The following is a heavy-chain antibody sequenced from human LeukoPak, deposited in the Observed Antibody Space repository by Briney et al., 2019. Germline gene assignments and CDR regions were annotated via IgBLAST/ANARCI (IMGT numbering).Heavy chain of an antibody. CDR1: GFTFSSYA. Sequence: GGSLRPSCAASGFTFSSYAMSWVRQAPGKGLEWVSAISGSGGSTYYADSVKGRFTISRDNSKNTLYLQMNSLRAEDTAVYYCAKDRRGCTSTSCYYRFDYWGQGTLVTVSS. V-gene: IGHV3-23*01. CDR3: AKDRRGCTSTSCYYRFDY. D-gene: IGHD2-2*01. CDR2: ISGSGGST. J-gene: IGHJ4*02.